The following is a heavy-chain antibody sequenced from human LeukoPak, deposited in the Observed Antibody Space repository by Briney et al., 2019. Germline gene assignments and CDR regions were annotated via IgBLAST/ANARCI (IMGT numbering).Heavy chain of an antibody. CDR3: ARDPPSGLDALDI. Sequence: GGSLRLSCAASGFTFSSYGMHWVRQAPGKGLEWVAVISYDGSNKYYADSVKGRFTISRDNSKNTLYLQMNSLRAEDTAVYYCARDPPSGLDALDIWGQGTMVTVSS. CDR2: ISYDGSNK. CDR1: GFTFSSYG. J-gene: IGHJ3*02. D-gene: IGHD3-10*01. V-gene: IGHV3-30*03.